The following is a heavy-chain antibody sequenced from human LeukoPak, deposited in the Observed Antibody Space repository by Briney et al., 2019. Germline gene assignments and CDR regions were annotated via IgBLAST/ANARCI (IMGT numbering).Heavy chain of an antibody. CDR2: IYYNGST. D-gene: IGHD6-13*01. Sequence: SETLSLTCTVSGGSISSYYWSWIRQPPGKGLEWIGYIYYNGSTNYNPSLKSRVTISVDTSKNQFSLKLSSVTAADTAVYYCARASIAAAGPIFDYWGQGTLVTVSS. J-gene: IGHJ4*02. CDR1: GGSISSYY. CDR3: ARASIAAAGPIFDY. V-gene: IGHV4-59*08.